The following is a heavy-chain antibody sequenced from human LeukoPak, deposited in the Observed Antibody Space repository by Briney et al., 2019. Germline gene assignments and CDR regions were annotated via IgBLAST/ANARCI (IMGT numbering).Heavy chain of an antibody. CDR3: AKPCFRGATYYYDSSGYYFDY. D-gene: IGHD3-22*01. CDR1: GFTFSSYA. J-gene: IGHJ4*02. Sequence: GGPLRLSCAVSGFTFSSYAMSWVRQAPGKGLEWVSAISGSGGSTYYADSVKGRFTISRDNSKNTLYLQMNSLRAEDTAVYYCAKPCFRGATYYYDSSGYYFDYWGQGTLVTVSS. V-gene: IGHV3-23*01. CDR2: ISGSGGST.